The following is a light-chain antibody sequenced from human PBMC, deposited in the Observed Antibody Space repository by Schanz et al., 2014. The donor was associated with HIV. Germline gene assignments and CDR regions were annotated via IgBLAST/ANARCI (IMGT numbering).Light chain of an antibody. CDR3: QQCYSTPPT. CDR2: WAS. Sequence: DIVMTQSPDSLAVSLGERATINCKSSQSVLHSPNNKNYLAWYQQKPGQPPKLLIYWASTRESGVPDRFSGSGSGTDFTLTISSLQAEDVAVYYCQQCYSTPPTFGGGTKVEIK. CDR1: QSVLHSPNNKNY. J-gene: IGKJ4*01. V-gene: IGKV4-1*01.